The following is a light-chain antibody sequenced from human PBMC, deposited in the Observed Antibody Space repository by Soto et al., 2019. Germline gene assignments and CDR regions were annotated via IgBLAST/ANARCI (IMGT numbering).Light chain of an antibody. CDR2: LGS. Sequence: DIVMTQSPLSLPVTPGEPASISCRSSQSLLHSNGYNYLDWYLQKPGQSPQLLIYLGSNRASGVPDRFSGSGSGTNFTLKISRVEDEHVGVYYCIQALQTLFTFRPGTKVDIK. V-gene: IGKV2-28*01. J-gene: IGKJ3*01. CDR3: IQALQTLFT. CDR1: QSLLHSNGYNY.